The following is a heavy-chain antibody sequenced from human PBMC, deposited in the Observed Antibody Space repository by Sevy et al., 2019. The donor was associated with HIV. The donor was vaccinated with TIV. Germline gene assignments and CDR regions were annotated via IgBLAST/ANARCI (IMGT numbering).Heavy chain of an antibody. Sequence: GGSLRLSCIASGFTFSNHWMTWVRQAPGKGLEWVANIKKDGTDKFYVDSVKGRFFISRDNANNSLYLQMNGLRVEDTAVYYCARDRRVEFGGSDFWGQGTRVTVSS. D-gene: IGHD3-10*01. CDR2: IKKDGTDK. J-gene: IGHJ4*02. V-gene: IGHV3-7*03. CDR3: ARDRRVEFGGSDF. CDR1: GFTFSNHW.